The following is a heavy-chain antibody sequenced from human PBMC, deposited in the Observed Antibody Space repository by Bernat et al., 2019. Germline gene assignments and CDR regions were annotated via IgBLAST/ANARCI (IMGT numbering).Heavy chain of an antibody. CDR2: IISSSSYI. V-gene: IGHV3-21*01. CDR1: GFTFSSYS. D-gene: IGHD6-13*01. J-gene: IGHJ6*02. Sequence: EVQLVESGGGLVKPGGSLRLSCAASGFTFSSYSMNWVRQAPGKGLEWVSSIISSSSYIYYADSVTGRFTISRDKTKNSLYLQMNSLRAEETAVYYCARDLSWVIAAGGNYYYYYGMDVWGQGTTVTVSS. CDR3: ARDLSWVIAAGGNYYYYYGMDV.